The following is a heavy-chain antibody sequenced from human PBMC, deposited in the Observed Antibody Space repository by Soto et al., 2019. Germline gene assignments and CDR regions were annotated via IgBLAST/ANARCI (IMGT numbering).Heavy chain of an antibody. D-gene: IGHD2-21*01. CDR2: IGTNADT. CDR3: ARGRLLWSDFYIDH. CDR1: GFRFSDDD. V-gene: IGHV3-13*01. J-gene: IGHJ1*01. Sequence: EVQLVESGGIMIQRGGSLRLSCEASGFRFSDDDMHWVRQHPGKGLEWVSRIGTNADTHYSDSVKGRFTISRENDKNSLFLQMNSLKAHHTAVYFCARGRLLWSDFYIDHWGQGTRVTVSS.